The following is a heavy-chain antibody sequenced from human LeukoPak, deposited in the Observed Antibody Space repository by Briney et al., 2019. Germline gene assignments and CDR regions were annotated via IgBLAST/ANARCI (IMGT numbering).Heavy chain of an antibody. V-gene: IGHV3-21*01. D-gene: IGHD4-17*01. CDR1: GFTFSSYS. Sequence: PGGSLRLSCAASGFTFSSYSMNWVRQAPGKGLEWVSSISSSSSYIDYADSVKGRFTISRDNAKNSLYLQMTSLRAEDTAVYYCARVRDYGDYASTYYYYYYGMDVSGQGPTVTVSS. CDR2: ISSSSSYI. J-gene: IGHJ6*02. CDR3: ARVRDYGDYASTYYYYYYGMDV.